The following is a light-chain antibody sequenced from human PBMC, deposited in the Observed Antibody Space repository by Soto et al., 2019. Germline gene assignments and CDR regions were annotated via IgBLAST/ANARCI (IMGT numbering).Light chain of an antibody. V-gene: IGKV3-20*01. CDR2: GAS. Sequence: IVLTQSPGTLSLSPGEGATLSCMAGQSVSSYLAWYQQKPGQGPRLLIYGASSRAPGIPDRFSGSGSGTGFTLTINRLEPEDFAVYYCQQYGSSPPTFGQGTKVDIK. CDR3: QQYGSSPPT. J-gene: IGKJ1*01. CDR1: QSVSSY.